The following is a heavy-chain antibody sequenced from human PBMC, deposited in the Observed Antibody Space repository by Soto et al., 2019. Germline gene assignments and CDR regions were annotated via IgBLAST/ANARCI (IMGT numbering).Heavy chain of an antibody. CDR3: ARESEDLTSNFDY. CDR2: ISSTTNYI. J-gene: IGHJ4*02. CDR1: GFTFTRYS. V-gene: IGHV3-21*06. Sequence: GGSLRLSCAASGFTFTRYSMNWVRQAPGKGLEWVSSISSTTNYIYYGDSMKGRFTISRDNAKNSLYLEMNSMRAEDTAVYYCARESEDLTSNFDYWGQGTLVTVS.